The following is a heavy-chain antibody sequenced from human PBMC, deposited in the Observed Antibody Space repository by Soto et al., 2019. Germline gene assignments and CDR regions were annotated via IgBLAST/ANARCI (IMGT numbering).Heavy chain of an antibody. Sequence: PGGSLRLSCAASGFTFSSYAMTWVRQAPGKGLEWVSVIYSGGSSYYAVSVQGRFTISRDNSKNTVYLQMNSLRGEDTAMYYCARLGPYGSESYSFRYNRFDPWGQGTQVTAPQ. J-gene: IGHJ5*02. V-gene: IGHV3-53*01. CDR1: GFTFSSYA. CDR2: IYSGGSS. D-gene: IGHD3-10*01. CDR3: ARLGPYGSESYSFRYNRFDP.